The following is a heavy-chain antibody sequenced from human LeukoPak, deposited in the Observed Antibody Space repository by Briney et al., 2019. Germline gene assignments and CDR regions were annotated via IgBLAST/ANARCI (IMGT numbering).Heavy chain of an antibody. CDR1: GGTFSSYA. J-gene: IGHJ5*02. CDR3: ASSSLWFGELSWFDP. Sequence: SVKVSCKASGGTFSSYAISWVRQAPGQGLEWMGGITPIFGTANYAQKFQGRVTITADESTSTAYMELSSLRSEDTAVYYCASSSLWFGELSWFDPWGQGTLVTVSS. CDR2: ITPIFGTA. D-gene: IGHD3-10*01. V-gene: IGHV1-69*13.